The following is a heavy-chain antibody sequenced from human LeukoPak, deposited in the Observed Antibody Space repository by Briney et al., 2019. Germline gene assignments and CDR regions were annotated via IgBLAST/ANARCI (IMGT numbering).Heavy chain of an antibody. CDR1: GFTFSSYS. CDR2: ISGSGSGA. D-gene: IGHD2-15*01. V-gene: IGHV3-23*01. J-gene: IGHJ4*02. Sequence: PGGSLRLSCAASGFTFSSYSMNWVRQAPGEGLEWVSSISGSGSGAYYADSVKGRFTISRDNSKNTLDLQMYSLRAEDTAVYYCAKDPAPFCSSGSCYVDYWGQGTLVTVSS. CDR3: AKDPAPFCSSGSCYVDY.